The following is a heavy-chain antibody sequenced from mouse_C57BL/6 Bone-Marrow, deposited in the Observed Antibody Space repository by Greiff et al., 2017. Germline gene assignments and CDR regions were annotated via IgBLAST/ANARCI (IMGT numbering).Heavy chain of an antibody. Sequence: VQLQQSGAELVRPGASVKLSCTASGFNIKDDYMHWVKQRPEQGLEWIGWIDPENGDTEYASKFQGKATITADTSSNTAYLQLSSLTSEDTAVYYCTTPYYGSSCDAYWGQGTLVTVSA. J-gene: IGHJ3*01. D-gene: IGHD1-1*01. CDR3: TTPYYGSSCDAY. CDR1: GFNIKDDY. CDR2: IDPENGDT. V-gene: IGHV14-4*01.